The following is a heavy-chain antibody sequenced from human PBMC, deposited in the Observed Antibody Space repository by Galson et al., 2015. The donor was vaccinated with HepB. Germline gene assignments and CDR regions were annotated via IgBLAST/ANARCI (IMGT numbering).Heavy chain of an antibody. CDR3: AKDRGSGWYSDY. D-gene: IGHD6-19*01. CDR2: ISGSGGST. CDR1: GFTFSSYA. J-gene: IGHJ4*02. Sequence: SLRLSCAASGFTFSSYAMSWVRQAPGKGLEWVSAISGSGGSTCSADSVKGRFIISRDNSKNTLYLQMNSLRAEDTAVYYCAKDRGSGWYSDYWGQGTLVTVSS. V-gene: IGHV3-23*01.